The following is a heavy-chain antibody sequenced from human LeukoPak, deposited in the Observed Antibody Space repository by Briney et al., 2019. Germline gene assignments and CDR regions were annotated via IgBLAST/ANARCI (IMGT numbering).Heavy chain of an antibody. J-gene: IGHJ4*02. D-gene: IGHD3-9*01. CDR2: IYYANGST. V-gene: IGHV4-39*01. CDR3: ARPSGFTGYYYFYY. CDR1: GGSISSSFYY. Sequence: SDTLSLTCSLSGGSISSSFYYSGWLRQPPGKGLEWFGTIYYANGSTYYNPSLKSLVTISVETSMNQFSLKRSSVTDADTAMYYCARPSGFTGYYYFYYWGQGTLVTVSS.